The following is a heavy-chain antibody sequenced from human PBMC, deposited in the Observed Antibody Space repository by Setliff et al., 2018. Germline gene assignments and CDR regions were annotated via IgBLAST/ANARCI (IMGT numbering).Heavy chain of an antibody. D-gene: IGHD3-16*02. CDR2: MYYSGST. V-gene: IGHV4-59*12. CDR3: ARGRYYEHLWGSFRYNWSDP. J-gene: IGHJ5*02. CDR1: GGSISNSY. Sequence: SETLSLPCTVSGGSISNSYWSWIRQLPGKGLEWIGYMYYSGSTNYNPSVKSRVTMSVDTSNNQFSLRLPYVTAADMGVFYCARGRYYEHLWGSFRYNWSDPWGQGTLVTVSS.